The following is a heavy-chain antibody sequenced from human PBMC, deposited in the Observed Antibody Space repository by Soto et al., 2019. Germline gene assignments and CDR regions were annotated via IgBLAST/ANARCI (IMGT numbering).Heavy chain of an antibody. V-gene: IGHV3-33*01. CDR1: GFTFSSYG. Sequence: GGSLRLSCAASGFTFSSYGMHWVRQAPGKGLEWVAVIWYDGSNKYYADSVKGRFTISRDNSKNTLYLQMNSLRAEDTAVYYCARDPGWVVVPDAITEYFDYWGQGTLVTVSS. CDR2: IWYDGSNK. CDR3: ARDPGWVVVPDAITEYFDY. J-gene: IGHJ4*02. D-gene: IGHD2-2*02.